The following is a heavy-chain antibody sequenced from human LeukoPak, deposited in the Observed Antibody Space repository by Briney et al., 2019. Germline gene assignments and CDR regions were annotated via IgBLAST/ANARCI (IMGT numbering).Heavy chain of an antibody. J-gene: IGHJ4*02. CDR2: IIPIFGTA. Sequence: SVKVSCKASGGTFSSYVISWVRQAPGQGLEWMGGIIPIFGTANYAQKFQGRVTITTDESTSTAYMELSSLRSEDTAVYYCATDLDYYDSSGFGDWGQGTLVTVSS. V-gene: IGHV1-69*05. CDR1: GGTFSSYV. D-gene: IGHD3-22*01. CDR3: ATDLDYYDSSGFGD.